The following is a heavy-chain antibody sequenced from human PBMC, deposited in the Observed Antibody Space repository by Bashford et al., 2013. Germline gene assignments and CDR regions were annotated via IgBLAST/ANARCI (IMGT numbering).Heavy chain of an antibody. J-gene: IGHJ4*02. CDR3: ARDRYSYGNDY. Sequence: SETLSLTCTVSGGSISSGGYYWSWIRQHPGKGLEWIGYIYYSGSTYYNPSLKSRVTISVDTSKNQFSLKLSSVTAADTAVYYCARDRYSYGNDYWGRGNPGHRLL. CDR2: IYYSGST. D-gene: IGHD5-18*01. CDR1: GGSISSGGYY. V-gene: IGHV4-31*03.